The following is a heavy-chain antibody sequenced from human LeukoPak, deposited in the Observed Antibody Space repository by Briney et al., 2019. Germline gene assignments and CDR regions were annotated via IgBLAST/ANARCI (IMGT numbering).Heavy chain of an antibody. CDR2: IKQDGSEK. V-gene: IGHV3-7*01. CDR1: GFTFSSYW. CDR3: ARRSTVRDDYYYYYIDV. Sequence: GALRLSCAASGFTFSSYWMSWVRQAPGKGLEWVANIKQDGSEKYYVDSVKGRFTISRDNAKNSLYLQMNSLRAEDTAVYYCARRSTVRDDYYYYYIDVWGKGTTVTVSS. J-gene: IGHJ6*03. D-gene: IGHD4-17*01.